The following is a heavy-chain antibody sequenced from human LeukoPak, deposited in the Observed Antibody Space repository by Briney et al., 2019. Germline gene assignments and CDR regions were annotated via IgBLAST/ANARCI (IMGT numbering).Heavy chain of an antibody. CDR1: GFTFSSYS. CDR2: IIGSGGST. V-gene: IGHV3-23*01. Sequence: RGSLRLSCAASGFTFSSYSISWVRHAPGNGLEWVSAIIGSGGSTYYADSLKGRFTISRDNSKNTLYLQMNSLRAEDTAVYYCAKDRAYGGAFDMWGQGTMVTVSS. CDR3: AKDRAYGGAFDM. J-gene: IGHJ3*02. D-gene: IGHD2-21*01.